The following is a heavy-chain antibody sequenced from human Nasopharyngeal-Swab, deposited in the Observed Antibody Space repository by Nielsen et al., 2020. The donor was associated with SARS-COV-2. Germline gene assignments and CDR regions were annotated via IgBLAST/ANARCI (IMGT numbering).Heavy chain of an antibody. Sequence: SETLSLTCAVYGGSFSGYYWSWIRQPPGKELEWIGEINHSGSTNYNPSLKSRVTISVDTSKNQFSLKLSSVTAADTAVYYCARGLGNWYFDLWGRGTLVTVSS. D-gene: IGHD7-27*01. V-gene: IGHV4-34*01. CDR1: GGSFSGYY. J-gene: IGHJ2*01. CDR2: INHSGST. CDR3: ARGLGNWYFDL.